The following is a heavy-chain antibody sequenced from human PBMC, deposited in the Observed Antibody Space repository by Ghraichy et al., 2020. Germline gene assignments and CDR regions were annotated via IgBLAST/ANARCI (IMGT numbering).Heavy chain of an antibody. CDR2: INHSGST. CDR3: ARGRRTMVRAPVDY. Sequence: SETLSLTCAVYGGSFSGYYWSWIRQPPGKGLEWIGEINHSGSTNYNPSLKSRVTISVDTSKNQFSLKLSSVTAADTAVYYCARGRRTMVRAPVDYWGQGTLVTVSS. V-gene: IGHV4-34*01. D-gene: IGHD3-10*01. CDR1: GGSFSGYY. J-gene: IGHJ4*02.